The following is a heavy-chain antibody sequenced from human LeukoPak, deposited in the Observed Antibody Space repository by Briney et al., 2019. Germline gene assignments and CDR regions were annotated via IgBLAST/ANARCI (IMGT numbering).Heavy chain of an antibody. J-gene: IGHJ4*02. V-gene: IGHV3-23*01. Sequence: PGGSLRLSCAASGFTFSSYAMSWVRQAPGKGLEWVSTVSGGGGTTYYADSVKGRFTISRDNSKNSLFLQMNSLRAEDTAVYYCAREGRQYSIDYWGLGTLVTVSS. CDR3: AREGRQYSIDY. CDR1: GFTFSSYA. D-gene: IGHD6-6*01. CDR2: VSGGGGTT.